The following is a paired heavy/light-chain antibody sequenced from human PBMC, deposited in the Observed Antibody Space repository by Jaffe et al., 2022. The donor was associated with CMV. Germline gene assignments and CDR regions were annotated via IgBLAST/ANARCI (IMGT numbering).Heavy chain of an antibody. D-gene: IGHD2-8*01. Sequence: QVQLVESGGGLVKPGGSLRLSCAASGFTFSDYYMSWIRQPPGKGLEWVSYISPGTNFRDFRDFADSVKGRFTISRDNAKSSLYLHMNSLTAEDTAVYYCARVQAPTDPEGTSLYHFDHWGQGILVTVSS. CDR2: ISPGTNFRDFR. CDR1: GFTFSDYY. J-gene: IGHJ4*02. V-gene: IGHV3-11*06. CDR3: ARVQAPTDPEGTSLYHFDH.
Light chain of an antibody. V-gene: IGKV3-11*01. Sequence: EIVLTQSPATLSLSPGERATLSCRASQSVSAYLAWYQQKPGQPPRLLIYDASTRATGIPARFSGSGSGTDFTLTISRLEPEDFAVYYCQQRSNWPPGLTFGGGTKVEIK. J-gene: IGKJ4*01. CDR1: QSVSAY. CDR2: DAS. CDR3: QQRSNWPPGLT.